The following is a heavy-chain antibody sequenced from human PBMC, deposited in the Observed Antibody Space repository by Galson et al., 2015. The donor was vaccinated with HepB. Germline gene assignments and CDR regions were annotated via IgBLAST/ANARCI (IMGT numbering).Heavy chain of an antibody. V-gene: IGHV4-39*01. Sequence: SETLSLTCTVSGGSISSSGYYWGWIRQPPGKGLEWIGSIYYSGNTYYNPSLKSRVTISVDTSKSLFSLKLTSVTAADTAVYYCARQASSVTDDAFDIWGQGTMVTVSS. CDR1: GGSISSSGYY. J-gene: IGHJ3*02. CDR3: ARQASSVTDDAFDI. CDR2: IYYSGNT. D-gene: IGHD6-6*01.